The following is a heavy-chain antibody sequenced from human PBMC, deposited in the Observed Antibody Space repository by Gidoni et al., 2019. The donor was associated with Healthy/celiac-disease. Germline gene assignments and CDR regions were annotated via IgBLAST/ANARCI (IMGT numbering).Heavy chain of an antibody. D-gene: IGHD3-3*01. Sequence: QVQLPESGPGLAKPSETLSLTCTVPGGPIRSYYWSWIRQPPGKGLEWIGYIYDSGSTNYNPSLKSRVTISVDTSKNQFSLKLSSVTAADTAVYYCARVRFFGVVNWYFDLWGRGTLVTVSS. CDR2: IYDSGST. CDR3: ARVRFFGVVNWYFDL. CDR1: GGPIRSYY. V-gene: IGHV4-59*01. J-gene: IGHJ2*01.